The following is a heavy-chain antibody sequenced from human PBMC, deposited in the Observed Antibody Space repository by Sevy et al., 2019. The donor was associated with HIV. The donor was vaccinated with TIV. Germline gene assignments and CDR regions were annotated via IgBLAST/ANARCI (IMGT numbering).Heavy chain of an antibody. J-gene: IGHJ3*02. D-gene: IGHD3-22*01. CDR1: GFTFSSYA. CDR3: AGEGVIEEDVSAFDI. Sequence: GGSLRLSCAASGFTFSSYAMHWVRQAPGKGLEWVAVISYDGSNKYYADSVKGRFTISRDNSKNTLYLQMNSLRAEDTAGYYGAGEGVIEEDVSAFDIWGQGTMVTVSS. CDR2: ISYDGSNK. V-gene: IGHV3-30-3*01.